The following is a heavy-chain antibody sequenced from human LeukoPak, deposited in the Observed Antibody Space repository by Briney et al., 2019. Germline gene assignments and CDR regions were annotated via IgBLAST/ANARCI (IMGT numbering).Heavy chain of an antibody. D-gene: IGHD3-3*01. V-gene: IGHV4-59*01. J-gene: IGHJ4*02. CDR1: GGSISSYY. Sequence: SETLSLTCTVSGGSISSYYWSWLRQPPGKGLEWIGFIYYSGSTNYNPSLKSRVTISVDTSKNQFSLKLSSVTAADTAVYYCARGRVDFWSGYYSSTVFDYWGQGTLVTVSS. CDR2: IYYSGST. CDR3: ARGRVDFWSGYYSSTVFDY.